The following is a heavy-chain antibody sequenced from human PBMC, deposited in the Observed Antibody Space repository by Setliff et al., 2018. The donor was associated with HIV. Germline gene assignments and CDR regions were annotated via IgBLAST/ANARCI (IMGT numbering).Heavy chain of an antibody. CDR2: IYHSGAT. J-gene: IGHJ6*03. V-gene: IGHV4-39*01. CDR1: GGSISSTAYY. Sequence: SETLSLTCTVSGGSISSTAYYWGWIRQPPGKGLEWVGSIYHSGATYFTPSLKSRVTLSVDTSKNQFFLRLTSVSAADTGLYFCARHSPVTTEDYMDVWGKGTTVTVSS. D-gene: IGHD4-17*01. CDR3: ARHSPVTTEDYMDV.